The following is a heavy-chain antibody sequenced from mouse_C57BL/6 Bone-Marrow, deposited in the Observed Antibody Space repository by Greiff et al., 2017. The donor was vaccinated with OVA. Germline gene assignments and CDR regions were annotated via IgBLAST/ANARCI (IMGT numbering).Heavy chain of an antibody. V-gene: IGHV2-5*01. Sequence: VQLQQSGPGLVQPSQSLSITCTVSGFSLTSYGVHWVRQSPGKGLEWLGVIWRGGSTDYNAAFMSRVSITKDNSKSQVFFKMNSLQADDTAIYYCAKRLSYYSNPYYYAMDYWGQGTSVTVSS. CDR2: IWRGGST. D-gene: IGHD2-5*01. CDR1: GFSLTSYG. J-gene: IGHJ4*01. CDR3: AKRLSYYSNPYYYAMDY.